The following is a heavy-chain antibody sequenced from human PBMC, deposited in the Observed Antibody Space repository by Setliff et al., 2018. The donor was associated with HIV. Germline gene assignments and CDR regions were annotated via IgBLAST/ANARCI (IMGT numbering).Heavy chain of an antibody. CDR3: ARGFWSGYYTGDAFDI. Sequence: PGGSLRLSCAASGFTFSSYSMNWVRQAPGKGLEWVSYVSSSSSTIYYADSVKGRFTISRDNAKNSLYLQMNGLRAEDTAVYYCARGFWSGYYTGDAFDIWGQGTMVTVSS. D-gene: IGHD3-3*01. CDR2: VSSSSSTI. J-gene: IGHJ3*02. V-gene: IGHV3-48*01. CDR1: GFTFSSYS.